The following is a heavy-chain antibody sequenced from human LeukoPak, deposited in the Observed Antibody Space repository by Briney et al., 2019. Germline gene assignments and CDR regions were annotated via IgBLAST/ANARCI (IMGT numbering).Heavy chain of an antibody. D-gene: IGHD6-13*01. CDR2: ISSSSTI. V-gene: IGHV3-48*02. CDR3: ARVWNGQQLVLGDY. J-gene: IGHJ4*02. Sequence: GGSLRLSCAASGFTFSTYNMNWVRQAPGEGLEWVSYISSSSTIYYADSVKGRFTISRDNAKNSLYLQMNSLRDEDTAVYFCARVWNGQQLVLGDYWGQGTLVTVSS. CDR1: GFTFSTYN.